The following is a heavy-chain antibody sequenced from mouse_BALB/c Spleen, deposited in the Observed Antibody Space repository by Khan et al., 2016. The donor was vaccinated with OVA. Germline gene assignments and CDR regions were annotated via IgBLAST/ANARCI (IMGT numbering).Heavy chain of an antibody. CDR2: IHYSGTT. Sequence: EVQLQGSGPDLVKPSQSLSLTCTVTGYSITSGYSWHWIRQFPGNKLEWMGYIHYSGTTNYNPSLKSRISITRDTSKNQFFLQLNSVTTEDTATYYCARSGTTVVAYWYFDVWGAGTTVTVSS. J-gene: IGHJ1*01. V-gene: IGHV3-1*02. CDR1: GYSITSGYS. D-gene: IGHD1-1*01. CDR3: ARSGTTVVAYWYFDV.